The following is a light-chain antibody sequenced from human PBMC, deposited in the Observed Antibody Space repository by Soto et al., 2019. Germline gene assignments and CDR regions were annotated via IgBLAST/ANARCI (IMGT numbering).Light chain of an antibody. CDR1: QSISSW. CDR3: QQYNSYSGT. CDR2: KAS. J-gene: IGKJ1*01. Sequence: DIQMTQSPSTLSASVGDRVTITCRASQSISSWLAWYQQKPGKAPKLLIYKASSLESGVPSRFSGSGSGTEFTLTVSSLQPDDVATYCCQQYNSYSGTFGRGTKVEIK. V-gene: IGKV1-5*03.